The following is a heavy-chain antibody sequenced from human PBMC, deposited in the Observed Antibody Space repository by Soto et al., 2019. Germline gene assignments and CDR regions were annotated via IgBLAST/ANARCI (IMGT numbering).Heavy chain of an antibody. CDR2: ISYDGSNK. V-gene: IGHV3-30*18. Sequence: GGSLRLSCAASGFTFSSYGMHWVRQAPGKGLEWVAVISYDGSNKYYADSVKGRFTISRDNSKNTLYLQMNSLRAEDTAVYYCAKDDLGYYYYYGMDVWGQGTTVTVSS. J-gene: IGHJ6*02. D-gene: IGHD2-21*01. CDR3: AKDDLGYYYYYGMDV. CDR1: GFTFSSYG.